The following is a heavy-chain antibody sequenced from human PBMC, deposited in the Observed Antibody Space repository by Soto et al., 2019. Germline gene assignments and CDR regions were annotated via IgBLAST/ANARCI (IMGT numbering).Heavy chain of an antibody. D-gene: IGHD1-7*01. CDR1: GDTFGSYG. J-gene: IGHJ6*02. CDR3: ARTGLTGTWSEFYGMDV. Sequence: QLQLVQSGAEVTKPGSSVKVSCKASGDTFGSYGVSWVRQAPGQGLEWLGGIIPIFDTATIGQRFQDRVTITADESTSTAYMELNDLRSGDTAVYYCARTGLTGTWSEFYGMDVWGQGTTVTVSS. V-gene: IGHV1-69*01. CDR2: IIPIFDTA.